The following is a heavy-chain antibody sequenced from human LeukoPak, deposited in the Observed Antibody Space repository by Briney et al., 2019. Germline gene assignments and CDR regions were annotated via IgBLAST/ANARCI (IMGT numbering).Heavy chain of an antibody. CDR2: IKEDGSEK. J-gene: IGHJ4*02. V-gene: IGHV3-7*01. Sequence: GGSLRLSCAASGFTFSSSWMSWVRQAPGKGLDWVANIKEDGSEKQYVDSVKGRFTISRDNAKNSLYLQMNSQRVDDTAVYYCARDLSTSCYAYDYWGQGTLVTVSS. CDR3: ARDLSTSCYAYDY. CDR1: GFTFSSSW. D-gene: IGHD2-2*01.